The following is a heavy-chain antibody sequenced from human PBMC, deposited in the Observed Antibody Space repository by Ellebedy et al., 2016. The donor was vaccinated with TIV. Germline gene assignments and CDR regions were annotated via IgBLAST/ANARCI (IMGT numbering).Heavy chain of an antibody. CDR1: GFTLSTFW. Sequence: GGSLRLSXAPSGFTLSTFWMHWVRHAPGTGLVWVSRIDGDGRSTSYADSVRGRFTMSRDNAKKTLYLQINSLRADDTAVYYCARGKDALDIWGQGTLVTVS. CDR2: IDGDGRST. CDR3: ARGKDALDI. J-gene: IGHJ3*02. V-gene: IGHV3-74*01.